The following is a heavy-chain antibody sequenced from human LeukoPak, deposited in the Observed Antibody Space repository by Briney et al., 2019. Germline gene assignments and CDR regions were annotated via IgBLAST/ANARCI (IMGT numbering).Heavy chain of an antibody. J-gene: IGHJ4*02. CDR2: IRYDGSNK. D-gene: IGHD4-17*01. CDR1: GFTFSTHN. Sequence: GGSLRLSCAASGFTFSTHNMDWVRQAPGKGLEWVAFIRYDGSNKYYADSVKGRFTISRDNSKNTLYLQMNSLRAEDTAVYYCANYGDYGGGFDYWGQGTLVTVSS. V-gene: IGHV3-30*02. CDR3: ANYGDYGGGFDY.